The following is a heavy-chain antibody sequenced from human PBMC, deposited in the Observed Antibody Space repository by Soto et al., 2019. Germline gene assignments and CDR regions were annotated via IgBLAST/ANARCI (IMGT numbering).Heavy chain of an antibody. V-gene: IGHV1-3*01. CDR3: ARDRQTAKTGTTIYGMDV. Sequence: ASVKVSCKASGYTFTSYAMHWVRQAPGQRLEWMGWINAGNGNTKYSQKFQGRVTITRDTSASTAYMELSSLRSEDTAVYYCARDRQTAKTGTTIYGMDVWGQGTTVTVSS. D-gene: IGHD1-7*01. CDR2: INAGNGNT. J-gene: IGHJ6*02. CDR1: GYTFTSYA.